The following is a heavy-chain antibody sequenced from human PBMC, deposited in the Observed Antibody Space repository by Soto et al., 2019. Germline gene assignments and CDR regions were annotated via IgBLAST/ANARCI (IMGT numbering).Heavy chain of an antibody. V-gene: IGHV4-34*01. J-gene: IGHJ4*02. CDR2: INHSGST. CDR1: GGSFRGYY. Sequence: SETLCLTCAVYGGSFRGYYWSWIRQPPGKGLEWIGEINHSGSTNYNPSLKSRVTISVDTSKNQFSLKLSSVTAADTAVYYCARGLWFGELPFDYWGQGTLVTVSS. CDR3: ARGLWFGELPFDY. D-gene: IGHD3-10*01.